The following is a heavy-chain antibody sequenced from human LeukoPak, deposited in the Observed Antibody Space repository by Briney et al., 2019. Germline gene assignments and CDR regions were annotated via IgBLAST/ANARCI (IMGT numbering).Heavy chain of an antibody. Sequence: ASVKVSCKASGYTFTSYAMNWVRQAPGQGLEWMGWINTNTGNPTYAQGFTGRFVFSLDTSVSTAYLQISSLKAEDTAVYYCARVPLDLFHSGYDSGFDYWGQGTLVTVSS. CDR2: INTNTGNP. CDR3: ARVPLDLFHSGYDSGFDY. CDR1: GYTFTSYA. J-gene: IGHJ4*02. D-gene: IGHD5-12*01. V-gene: IGHV7-4-1*02.